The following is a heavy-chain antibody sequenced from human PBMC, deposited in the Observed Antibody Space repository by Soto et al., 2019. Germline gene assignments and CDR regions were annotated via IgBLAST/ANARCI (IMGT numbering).Heavy chain of an antibody. CDR3: ARGLTPRGYSGSPPGVYYYYSGMDV. CDR2: INPNSGGT. CDR1: GYTFTGYY. J-gene: IGHJ6*02. V-gene: IGHV1-2*04. D-gene: IGHD5-12*01. Sequence: ASVKVSCKASGYTFTGYYMHWVRQAPGQGLEWMGWINPNSGGTNYAQKFQGWVTMTRDTSISTAYMELSRLRSDDTAVYYCARGLTPRGYSGSPPGVYYYYSGMDVWGQGTTVTVSS.